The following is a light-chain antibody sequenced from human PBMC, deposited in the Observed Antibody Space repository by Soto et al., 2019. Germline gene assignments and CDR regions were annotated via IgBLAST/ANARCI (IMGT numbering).Light chain of an antibody. CDR1: QSLLHSNGYNY. Sequence: DIVMTKSPLSLPVTPGEPASISCRSSQSLLHSNGYNYLDWYLQKPGQSPQLLIYLGSNRASGVPDKFSGSGSGTDFTLKISRVEAEDVGVYYCMQALQTPLPFGQGTKLEIK. CDR3: MQALQTPLP. V-gene: IGKV2-28*01. J-gene: IGKJ2*01. CDR2: LGS.